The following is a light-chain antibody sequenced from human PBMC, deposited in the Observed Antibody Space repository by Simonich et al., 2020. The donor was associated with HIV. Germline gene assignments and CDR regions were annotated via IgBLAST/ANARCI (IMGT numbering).Light chain of an antibody. V-gene: IGKV3-11*01. CDR1: QSISSN. CDR2: GAS. Sequence: EIVMTQSPATLSVSPGERATLSCRASQSISSNLAWYQQRPGQAPRLLISGASTRATGIPARFSGSGSGTDFTLTISSLEPEDFAVYYCQQRSNWPLFGQGTKLEIK. CDR3: QQRSNWPL. J-gene: IGKJ2*01.